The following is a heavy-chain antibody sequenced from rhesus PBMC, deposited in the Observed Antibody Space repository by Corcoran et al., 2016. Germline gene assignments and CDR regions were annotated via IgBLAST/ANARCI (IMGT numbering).Heavy chain of an antibody. D-gene: IGHD2-27*01. CDR3: ARKGCSGTYCYSGFDY. J-gene: IGHJ4*01. CDR1: GGSISSNY. CDR2: IYGSGGST. Sequence: QVQLQESGPGLVKPSETLSLTCAVSGGSISSNYWSWIRQPPGKGLEGIGRIYGSGGSTDYNPSLKSRVTILTDTSKNQFSLKLTSVTAADTAMYYCARKGCSGTYCYSGFDYWGQGVLVTVSS. V-gene: IGHV4-160*01.